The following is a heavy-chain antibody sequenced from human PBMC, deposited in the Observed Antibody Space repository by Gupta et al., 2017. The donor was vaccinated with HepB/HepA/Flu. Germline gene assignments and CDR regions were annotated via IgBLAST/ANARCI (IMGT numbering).Heavy chain of an antibody. D-gene: IGHD2-2*01. Sequence: QVELVQSGDEVKKPGASVKVSCKTSGYTFTSFGISRVQQAPGQGLEWVAWISAYNGKTEYAQNLQDRLTMTIDTSTTTAYMELRSLRSDDTAIYYCARWGPMYYYMDVWGKGTTVTVSS. CDR3: ARWGPMYYYMDV. CDR1: GYTFTSFG. V-gene: IGHV1-18*01. J-gene: IGHJ6*03. CDR2: ISAYNGKT.